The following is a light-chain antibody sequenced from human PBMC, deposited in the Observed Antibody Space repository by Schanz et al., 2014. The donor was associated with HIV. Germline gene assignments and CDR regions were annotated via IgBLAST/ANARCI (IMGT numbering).Light chain of an antibody. J-gene: IGKJ5*01. CDR1: QSISRNY. CDR2: GAS. Sequence: EIVLTQSPGTLSLSPGERATLSCRASQSISRNYLAWFQQKPGQAPRLLIFGASIRTTGIPDRFSGSGSGTDFTLTIIRLEPEDFAVYYCQQYGTSLITFGQGTRLEI. CDR3: QQYGTSLIT. V-gene: IGKV3-20*01.